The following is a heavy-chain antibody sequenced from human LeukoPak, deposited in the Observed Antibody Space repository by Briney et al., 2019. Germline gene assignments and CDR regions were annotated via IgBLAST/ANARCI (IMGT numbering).Heavy chain of an antibody. CDR1: GGSFSGYY. Sequence: SETLSLTCAVYGGSFSGYYWSWIRQPPGKGLEWIGEINHSGSTNYNPSLKSRVTISVDTSKNQSSLKLSSVTAADTAVYYCARLVAAKGPFDYWGQGTLVTVSS. CDR2: INHSGST. V-gene: IGHV4-34*01. D-gene: IGHD2-15*01. J-gene: IGHJ4*02. CDR3: ARLVAAKGPFDY.